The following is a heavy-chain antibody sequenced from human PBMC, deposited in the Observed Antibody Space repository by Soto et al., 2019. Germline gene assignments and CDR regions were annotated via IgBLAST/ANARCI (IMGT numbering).Heavy chain of an antibody. J-gene: IGHJ4*02. V-gene: IGHV4-59*01. D-gene: IGHD3-9*01. CDR2: IYYSGST. CDR3: AKWDILTGFDY. CDR1: GGSISSYY. Sequence: SETLSLTCTVSGGSISSYYWSWIRQPPGKGLEWIGYIYYSGSTNYNPSLKSRVTISVDTSKNQFSLKLSSVTAADTAVYYCAKWDILTGFDYRGQGTLVTVSS.